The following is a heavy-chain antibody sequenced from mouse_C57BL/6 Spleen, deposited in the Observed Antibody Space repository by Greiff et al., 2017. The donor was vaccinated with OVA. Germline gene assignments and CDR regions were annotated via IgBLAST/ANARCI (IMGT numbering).Heavy chain of an antibody. J-gene: IGHJ4*01. D-gene: IGHD1-1*01. CDR3: AKGYGSFYAMDY. Sequence: QVQLKQPGAELVKPGASVKVSCKASGYTFTSYWMHWVKQRPGQGLEWIGRIHPSDSDTNYNQKFKGKATLTVDKSSSTAYMQLSSLTSEDSAVYYCAKGYGSFYAMDYWGQGTSVTVSS. V-gene: IGHV1-74*01. CDR2: IHPSDSDT. CDR1: GYTFTSYW.